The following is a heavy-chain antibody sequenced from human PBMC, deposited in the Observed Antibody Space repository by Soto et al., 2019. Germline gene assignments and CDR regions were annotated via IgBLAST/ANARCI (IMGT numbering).Heavy chain of an antibody. CDR2: ITSGSDYI. D-gene: IGHD3-9*01. Sequence: KTGGSLRLSCAASGFTFSSYTMNWVRQAPGKGLEWVAFITSGSDYIYYADSVKGRFTISRDDANNSLFLQMSSLRAEDTAVYYCTREHVVTIFRRGQRGSLDNWSQGTLVTVSS. CDR3: TREHVVTIFRRGQRGSLDN. CDR1: GFTFSSYT. V-gene: IGHV3-21*01. J-gene: IGHJ4*02.